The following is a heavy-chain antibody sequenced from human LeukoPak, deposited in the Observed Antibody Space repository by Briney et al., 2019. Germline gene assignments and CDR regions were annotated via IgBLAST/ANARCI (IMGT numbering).Heavy chain of an antibody. D-gene: IGHD6-19*01. CDR2: MNPNSGNT. V-gene: IGHV1-8*01. CDR1: GYTFTTHD. Sequence: GASVNVSCKASGYTFTTHDINWVRQATGQGLEWMGWMNPNSGNTGYAQKFQGRVTMTRNTSISTAYMELSSLRSEDTAVYYCARNGGRSGWYKPKRKYFQHWGQGTLVTVSS. J-gene: IGHJ1*01. CDR3: ARNGGRSGWYKPKRKYFQH.